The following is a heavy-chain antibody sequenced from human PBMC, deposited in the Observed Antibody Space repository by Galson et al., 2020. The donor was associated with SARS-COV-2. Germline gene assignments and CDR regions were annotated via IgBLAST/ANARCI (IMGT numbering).Heavy chain of an antibody. Sequence: GGSLRLSCAASGFTFSSYAMHWVRQAPGKGLEWVAVISYDGSNKYYADSVKGRFTISRDNSKNTLYLQMNSLRAEDTAVYYCARDQLYSSSHGYYWGQGTLVTVSS. J-gene: IGHJ4*02. D-gene: IGHD6-13*01. CDR2: ISYDGSNK. CDR1: GFTFSSYA. V-gene: IGHV3-30*01. CDR3: ARDQLYSSSHGYY.